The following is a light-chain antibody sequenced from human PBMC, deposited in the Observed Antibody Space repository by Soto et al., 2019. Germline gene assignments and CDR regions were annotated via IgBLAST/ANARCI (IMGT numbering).Light chain of an antibody. CDR2: DAS. Sequence: EIVMTQSPATLSVSPGERATLSCRASQSVSSNLAWYQQKPGQAPRLLIYDASNRATGIPARFSGSVSGTDFTLTISSLEPEDFAVYYCQQRSNWPFELTFGGGTKVDIK. CDR3: QQRSNWPFELT. V-gene: IGKV3-11*01. J-gene: IGKJ4*01. CDR1: QSVSSN.